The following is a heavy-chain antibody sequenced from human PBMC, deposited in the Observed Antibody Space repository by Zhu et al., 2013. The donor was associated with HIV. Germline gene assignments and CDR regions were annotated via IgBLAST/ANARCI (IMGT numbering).Heavy chain of an antibody. J-gene: IGHJ3*02. CDR3: ARDFSITYCGGDCYSGAFDI. CDR2: IYHSGST. Sequence: QVQLQESGPGLVKPSGTLSLTCAVSGGSISSSNWWSWVRQPPGKGLEWIGEIYHSGSTNYNPSLKSRVTISVDKSKNQFSLKLSSVTAADTAVYYCARDFSITYCGGDCYSGAFDIWGQGTMVTVSS. D-gene: IGHD2-21*02. V-gene: IGHV4-4*02. CDR1: GGSISSSNW.